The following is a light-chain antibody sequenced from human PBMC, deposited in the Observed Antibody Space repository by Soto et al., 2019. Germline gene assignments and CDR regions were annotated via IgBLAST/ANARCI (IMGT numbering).Light chain of an antibody. CDR3: IQDFISPLT. CDR2: ATS. Sequence: AIQMTQSPSSLSASLGXRVTITCRASQGIRGDLGWYQQKPGKAPKLLISATSTLQSGVPSRFSGRGSGTNFTLTISSLQSEDSATYYCIQDFISPLTVGQGTKVDIK. V-gene: IGKV1-6*01. J-gene: IGKJ1*01. CDR1: QGIRGD.